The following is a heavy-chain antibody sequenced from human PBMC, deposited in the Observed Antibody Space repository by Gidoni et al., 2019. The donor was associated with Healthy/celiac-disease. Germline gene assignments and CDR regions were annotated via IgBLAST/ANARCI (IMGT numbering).Heavy chain of an antibody. Sequence: QVQLQQWGAGLLKPSATLSLTCAVYGGSFRGYYWSWIRQPPGKGLEWIGEINHSGSTNYNPSLKSRVTISVETSKNQFSLKLSSVTAADTAVYYCARAHYCSSTSCYTDYYYYMDVWGKGTTVTVSS. D-gene: IGHD2-2*02. CDR3: ARAHYCSSTSCYTDYYYYMDV. V-gene: IGHV4-34*01. CDR2: INHSGST. CDR1: GGSFRGYY. J-gene: IGHJ6*03.